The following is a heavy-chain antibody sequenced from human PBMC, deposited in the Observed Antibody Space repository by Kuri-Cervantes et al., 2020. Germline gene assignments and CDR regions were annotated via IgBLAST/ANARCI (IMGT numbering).Heavy chain of an antibody. D-gene: IGHD3-16*01. Sequence: AGSLRLPCAASGFTFSSYAMHWVRQAPGKGLEWVAVISYDRSNKYYADSVKGRFTISRDNSKNTLYLQMNSLRAEDTAVYYCARDRLGGYGMDVWGQGTTVTVSS. CDR2: ISYDRSNK. J-gene: IGHJ6*02. V-gene: IGHV3-30-3*01. CDR3: ARDRLGGYGMDV. CDR1: GFTFSSYA.